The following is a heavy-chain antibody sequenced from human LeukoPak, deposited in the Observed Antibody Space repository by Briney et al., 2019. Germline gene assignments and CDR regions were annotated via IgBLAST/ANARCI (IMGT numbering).Heavy chain of an antibody. CDR3: ARDSWGWGVSVGATLFDY. Sequence: ASVKVSCKASGYTFTSYAMNWVRQAPGQGLEWMGWINTNTGNPTYAQGFTGRFVFSLDTSVSTAYLQISSLKAEDTAVYYCARDSWGWGVSVGATLFDYWGQGTLVTVSS. D-gene: IGHD1-26*01. J-gene: IGHJ4*02. V-gene: IGHV7-4-1*02. CDR1: GYTFTSYA. CDR2: INTNTGNP.